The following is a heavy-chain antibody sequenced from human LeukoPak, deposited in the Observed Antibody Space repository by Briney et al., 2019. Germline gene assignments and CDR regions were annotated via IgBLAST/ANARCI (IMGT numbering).Heavy chain of an antibody. CDR3: ARDPGGYDDY. CDR1: GGSFSGYY. D-gene: IGHD5-12*01. CDR2: IYHSGST. V-gene: IGHV4-34*01. Sequence: PSETLSLTCAVYGGSFSGYYWSWIRQPPGKGLEWIGEIYHSGSTNYNPSLKSRVTISVDKSKNQFSLKLSSVTAADTAVYYCARDPGGYDDYWGQGTLVTVSS. J-gene: IGHJ4*02.